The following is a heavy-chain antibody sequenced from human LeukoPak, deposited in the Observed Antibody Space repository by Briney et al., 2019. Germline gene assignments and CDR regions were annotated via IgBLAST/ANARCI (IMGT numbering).Heavy chain of an antibody. CDR1: GGSISSSSYY. Sequence: PETLSLTCTVSGGSISSSSYYWGWIRQPPGKGLEWIGSIYYSGSTYYNPSLKSRVTISVDTSKNQFSLKLSSVTAADTAVYYCASRPIAALGRFLGQIDYWGQGTLVTVSS. CDR2: IYYSGST. J-gene: IGHJ4*02. V-gene: IGHV4-39*01. D-gene: IGHD6-6*01. CDR3: ASRPIAALGRFLGQIDY.